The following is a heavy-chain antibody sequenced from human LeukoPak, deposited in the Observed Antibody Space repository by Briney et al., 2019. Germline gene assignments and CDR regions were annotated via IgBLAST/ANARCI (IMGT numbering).Heavy chain of an antibody. CDR2: ISTSSSYI. V-gene: IGHV3-21*01. CDR3: ARGKWFGELGFDY. D-gene: IGHD3-10*01. CDR1: GFTFNSYT. Sequence: GGSLRLSCAASGFTFNSYTMNWVRQAPGKGLEWVSSISTSSSYIYYADSVKGRFTSSRDNAKNSLYLQMNSLRAEDTAVYYCARGKWFGELGFDYWGQGTLVTVSS. J-gene: IGHJ4*02.